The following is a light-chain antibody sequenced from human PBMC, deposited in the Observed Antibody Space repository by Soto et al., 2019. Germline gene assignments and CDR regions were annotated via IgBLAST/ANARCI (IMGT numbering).Light chain of an antibody. CDR3: QHYNNWPPWT. V-gene: IGKV3-15*01. CDR1: QSVSSN. J-gene: IGKJ1*01. CDR2: GAS. Sequence: EIVVAQSPAPLSVFSGERATLSCRASQSVSSNLAWYQQKPGQAPRLLIYGASTRATGIPARFSGSGSGTEFTLTISSLQSEDFAVYYCQHYNNWPPWTFGQGTKVDIK.